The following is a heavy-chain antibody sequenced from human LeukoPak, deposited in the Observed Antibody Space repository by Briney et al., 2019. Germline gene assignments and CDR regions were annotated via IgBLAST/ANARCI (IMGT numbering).Heavy chain of an antibody. CDR3: ARSPNYDSSGYYHYYFDY. Sequence: SVKVSCKASGGTFSSYAISWVRQAPGQGLEWMGGIIPIFGTANYAQKFQGRVTITADESTSTAYMVLSSLRSEDTAVYYCARSPNYDSSGYYHYYFDYWGQGTLVTVSS. V-gene: IGHV1-69*01. CDR2: IIPIFGTA. CDR1: GGTFSSYA. J-gene: IGHJ4*02. D-gene: IGHD3-22*01.